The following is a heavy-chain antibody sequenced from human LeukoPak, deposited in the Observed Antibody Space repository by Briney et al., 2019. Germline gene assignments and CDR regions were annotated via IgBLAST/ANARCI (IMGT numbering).Heavy chain of an antibody. J-gene: IGHJ4*02. V-gene: IGHV3-30*04. Sequence: GRSLRLSCAAPGFTFSSYAMHWVRQAPGKGLEWVAVISYDGSNKYYADSVKGRFTISRDNSKNTLYLQMNSLRAEDTAVYYCASSNKGFPNMGWGQGTLVTVSS. CDR1: GFTFSSYA. CDR3: ASSNKGFPNMG. D-gene: IGHD1/OR15-1a*01. CDR2: ISYDGSNK.